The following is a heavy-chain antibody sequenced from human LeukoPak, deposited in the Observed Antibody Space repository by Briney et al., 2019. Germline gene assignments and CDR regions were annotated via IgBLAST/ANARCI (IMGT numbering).Heavy chain of an antibody. V-gene: IGHV3-53*01. Sequence: GGSLRLSCAASGFTVSSNYMSWVRQARGKGLEGVSVIYSGGSTYYADSVKGRFTISRDNSKNTLYLQMNSLRAEDTAVYYCVRADDSYGHFDYWGQGTLVTVSS. CDR2: IYSGGST. J-gene: IGHJ4*02. D-gene: IGHD5-18*01. CDR1: GFTVSSNY. CDR3: VRADDSYGHFDY.